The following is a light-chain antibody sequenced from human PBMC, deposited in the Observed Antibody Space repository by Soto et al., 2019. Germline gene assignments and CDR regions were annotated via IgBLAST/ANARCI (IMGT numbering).Light chain of an antibody. CDR3: QSYGRTVFT. CDR1: QTISNTY. Sequence: EIVLTQSPGTLSLSPGEGATLSCRASQTISNTYLAWYQQKPGQAPRLLIYGASSRATGIPDRFSGSGSGTDFALTISGLEPEDFAVYYCQSYGRTVFTFGPGTKADIK. J-gene: IGKJ3*01. CDR2: GAS. V-gene: IGKV3-20*01.